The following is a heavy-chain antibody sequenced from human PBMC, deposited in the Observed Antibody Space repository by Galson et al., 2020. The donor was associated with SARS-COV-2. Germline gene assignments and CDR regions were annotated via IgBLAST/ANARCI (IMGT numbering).Heavy chain of an antibody. CDR2: ITESGGST. Sequence: TSETLKISCAASGFSFSTYGMSWVRQAPGEGLEWVSGITESGGSTYYADSVKGRFTISRDNSKNTLYLQMNSLRAEDTAVYYCARESITGTTRGGSCWGQGTLVTVSS. CDR1: GFSFSTYG. D-gene: IGHD1-7*01. J-gene: IGHJ4*02. V-gene: IGHV3-23*01. CDR3: ARESITGTTRGGSC.